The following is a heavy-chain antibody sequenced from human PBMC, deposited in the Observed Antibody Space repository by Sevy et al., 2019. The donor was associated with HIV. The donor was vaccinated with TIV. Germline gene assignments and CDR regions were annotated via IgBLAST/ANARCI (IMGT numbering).Heavy chain of an antibody. D-gene: IGHD3-3*01. Sequence: ASVKVSCKASGYTFTGYYMHWVRQAPGQGLEWMGRINPNSGGTNYAQKFQGRVTMTRDTSISTAYMELSRLRSDDTAVYYCARDLPPYYDFWIGYYPAETNYYYYGMDVWGQGTTVTVSS. V-gene: IGHV1-2*06. CDR3: ARDLPPYYDFWIGYYPAETNYYYYGMDV. CDR1: GYTFTGYY. CDR2: INPNSGGT. J-gene: IGHJ6*02.